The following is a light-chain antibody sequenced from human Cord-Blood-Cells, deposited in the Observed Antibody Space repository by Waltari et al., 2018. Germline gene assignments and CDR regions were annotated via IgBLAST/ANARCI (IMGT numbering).Light chain of an antibody. V-gene: IGKV1-9*01. CDR1: QGISSY. J-gene: IGKJ1*01. Sequence: DLQLPQSPSSLSASVGDRVTITCRASQGISSYLAWYQQKPGKAPKLLIYAASTLQSGVPSRFSGSGSGTEFTLTISSLQPEDFATYYCQQLNSYPRTFGQGTKVEIK. CDR3: QQLNSYPRT. CDR2: AAS.